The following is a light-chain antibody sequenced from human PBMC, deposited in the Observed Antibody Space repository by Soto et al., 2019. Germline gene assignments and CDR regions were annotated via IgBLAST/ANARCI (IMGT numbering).Light chain of an antibody. CDR2: DTS. V-gene: IGKV1-33*01. CDR1: QDISNY. J-gene: IGKJ2*02. Sequence: DIQMTQSPSSLSASVGDRVTITCQASQDISNYLNWYQQKPGKAPKLLMYDTSNLDTGVPSRFSGSGSGTDSTFTINSLQPEDIATYYCQQYDNLPRTFGQGTKLEIK. CDR3: QQYDNLPRT.